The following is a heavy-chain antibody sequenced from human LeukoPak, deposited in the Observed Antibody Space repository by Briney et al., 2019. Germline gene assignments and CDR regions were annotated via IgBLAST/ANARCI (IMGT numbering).Heavy chain of an antibody. D-gene: IGHD1-26*01. J-gene: IGHJ5*02. CDR2: ISYDGSNK. CDR3: AKDFVGATEFDP. V-gene: IGHV3-30*18. CDR1: GFTFSSYG. Sequence: PGGSLRLSCAASGFTFSSYGMHWVRQAPGKGLEWVAVISYDGSNKYYADSVKGRFTISRDNSKNTLYLQMNSLRAEDTAVYYCAKDFVGATEFDPWGQGTLVTVSS.